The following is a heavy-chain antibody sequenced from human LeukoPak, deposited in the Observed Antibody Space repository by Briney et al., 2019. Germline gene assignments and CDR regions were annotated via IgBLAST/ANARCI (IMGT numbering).Heavy chain of an antibody. CDR1: RFTFSTYF. Sequence: QTGGSLRLSCAASRFTFSTYFMTWVRQAPGKGLEWVSSISGSDDTIYYADSVKGRFTISRDNSKNTLYLQMNSLRAEDTAVYYCAKLAYDSSGYPCWGQGTLVTVSS. D-gene: IGHD3-22*01. CDR3: AKLAYDSSGYPC. V-gene: IGHV3-23*01. CDR2: ISGSDDTI. J-gene: IGHJ4*02.